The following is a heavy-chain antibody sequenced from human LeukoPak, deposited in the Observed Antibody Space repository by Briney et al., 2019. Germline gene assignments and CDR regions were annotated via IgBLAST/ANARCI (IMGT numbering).Heavy chain of an antibody. J-gene: IGHJ6*03. CDR3: FKPKTEYDILTGYWDYYYYMDV. CDR1: GYTFTSYG. Sequence: GASVKVSCKASGYTFTSYGISWVRQAPGQGLEWMGWISAYNGNTNYAQKLQGTVTMTTDTSTSTAYMELRSLRSDDTAVYFFFKPKTEYDILTGYWDYYYYMDVWGKGTTVTISS. D-gene: IGHD3-9*01. CDR2: ISAYNGNT. V-gene: IGHV1-18*01.